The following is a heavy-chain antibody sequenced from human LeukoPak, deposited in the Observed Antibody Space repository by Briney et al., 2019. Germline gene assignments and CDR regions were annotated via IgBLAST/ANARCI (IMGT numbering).Heavy chain of an antibody. CDR1: GFTFINFA. CDR2: ISGSGDRT. V-gene: IGHV3-23*01. CDR3: VRENLEGRGYIYVGAFDS. D-gene: IGHD5-18*01. J-gene: IGHJ4*02. Sequence: GGSLRLSCAASGFTFINFAMIWVRQAPGKGLEWVSSISGSGDRTYYADSVQGRFTISRDNSKNTLYLQMNSLRAEDTAVYYCVRENLEGRGYIYVGAFDSWGQGTLVTVSS.